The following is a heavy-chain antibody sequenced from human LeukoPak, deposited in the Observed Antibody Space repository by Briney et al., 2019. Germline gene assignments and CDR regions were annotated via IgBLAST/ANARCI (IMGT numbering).Heavy chain of an antibody. D-gene: IGHD7-27*01. J-gene: IGHJ4*02. V-gene: IGHV3-30*18. Sequence: PGGSLRLSCAASGFTFSSYGMHWVRQAPGKGLEWGAVISYDGSNKYYADSVKGRFTISRDNSKNTLYLQMNSLRAEDTAVYYCAKDILGYWGQGTLVTVSS. CDR3: AKDILGY. CDR2: ISYDGSNK. CDR1: GFTFSSYG.